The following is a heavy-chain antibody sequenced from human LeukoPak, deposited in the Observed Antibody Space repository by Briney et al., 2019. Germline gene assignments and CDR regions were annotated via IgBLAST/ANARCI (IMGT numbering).Heavy chain of an antibody. Sequence: ASVKVSCKVAGYTFTDYYMHWVRQAPGQGLEWMAWINPNGGGTNYAQKFQGRVAVTRDSSISTAYMELSGLTSDDTAVFYCARGTGAPNYFDYWGQGTLVTVSS. D-gene: IGHD7-27*01. J-gene: IGHJ4*02. CDR2: INPNGGGT. CDR3: ARGTGAPNYFDY. V-gene: IGHV1-2*02. CDR1: GYTFTDYY.